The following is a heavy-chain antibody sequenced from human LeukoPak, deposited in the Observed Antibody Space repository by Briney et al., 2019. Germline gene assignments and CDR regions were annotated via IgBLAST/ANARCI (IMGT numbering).Heavy chain of an antibody. CDR2: IIPILGIA. V-gene: IGHV1-69*04. D-gene: IGHD6-6*01. Sequence: VTVSCXASGGTFSSYAISWVRQAPGQGLEWMGRIIPILGIANYAQKFQGRVTITADKSTSTAYMELSSLRSEDTAVYYCARALGEQLVLWGQGTLVTVSS. CDR3: ARALGEQLVL. J-gene: IGHJ4*02. CDR1: GGTFSSYA.